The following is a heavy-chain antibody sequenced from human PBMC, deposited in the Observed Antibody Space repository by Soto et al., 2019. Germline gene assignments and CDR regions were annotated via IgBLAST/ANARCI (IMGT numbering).Heavy chain of an antibody. CDR2: ISSTSTFI. Sequence: GWSLRLSCAASGFTFSDYSVNLVRQAPGKGLEWVSSISSTSTFIYYADSVRGRFTISRDNAKNSLYLQMNSLRAEDTAAYYCTRVYGDYGTLSEYWGRGTLVTVSS. CDR1: GFTFSDYS. J-gene: IGHJ4*02. D-gene: IGHD4-17*01. V-gene: IGHV3-21*01. CDR3: TRVYGDYGTLSEY.